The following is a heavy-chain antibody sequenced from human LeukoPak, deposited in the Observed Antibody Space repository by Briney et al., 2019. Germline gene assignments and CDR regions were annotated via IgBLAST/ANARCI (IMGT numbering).Heavy chain of an antibody. CDR3: ARDRKDYGSGTYYGLN. J-gene: IGHJ4*02. Sequence: GGSLRLSCAASGFTFSNYAMHWVRQAPGKGLEGVAFISYDGSNKYYADSVKGRFTISRDSSENTLYLQMNSLRAEDTAVYYCARDRKDYGSGTYYGLNWGQGTLVTVSS. D-gene: IGHD3-10*01. V-gene: IGHV3-30-3*01. CDR1: GFTFSNYA. CDR2: ISYDGSNK.